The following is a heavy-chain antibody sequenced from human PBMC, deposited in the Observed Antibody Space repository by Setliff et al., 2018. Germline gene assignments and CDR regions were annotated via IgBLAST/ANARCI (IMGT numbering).Heavy chain of an antibody. CDR1: GGSVSSGSYY. D-gene: IGHD6-19*01. Sequence: PSETLSLTCTVSGGSVSSGSYYWSWIRQPPGKGLEWIGYIYYSGSTNCNPSLKSRVTISVDTSKNQFSLKLSSVTAADTAVYYCARGETSSGWYIYYYYYMDVWGKGTTVTVSS. CDR2: IYYSGST. CDR3: ARGETSSGWYIYYYYYMDV. J-gene: IGHJ6*03. V-gene: IGHV4-61*01.